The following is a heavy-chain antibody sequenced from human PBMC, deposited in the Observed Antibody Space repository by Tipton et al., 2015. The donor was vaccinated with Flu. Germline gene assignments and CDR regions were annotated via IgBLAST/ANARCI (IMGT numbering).Heavy chain of an antibody. CDR1: GFIFSSFG. J-gene: IGHJ4*02. D-gene: IGHD3-10*01. Sequence: SLRLSCTASGFIFSSFGMHWVRQAPGKGLEWVANIKQDGSERYYVDSVKGRFTISRDNAKNSLFLQMNSLRAEDTAVYYCVRKGFGDYWGQGILVTVSS. V-gene: IGHV3-7*01. CDR3: VRKGFGDY. CDR2: IKQDGSER.